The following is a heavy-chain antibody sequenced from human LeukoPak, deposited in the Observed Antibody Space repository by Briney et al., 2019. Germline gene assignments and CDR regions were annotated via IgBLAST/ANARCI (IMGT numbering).Heavy chain of an antibody. V-gene: IGHV4-59*08. CDR2: IYYSGST. D-gene: IGHD3-10*01. CDR3: ARGYYLNWFDP. Sequence: SETLSLTCTASGGSISSNYWSWIRQPPGKGLEWIGYIYYSGSTNYNPSLKSRVTISVDTSKNQFSLKLSSVTAADTAVYYCARGYYLNWFDPWGQGTLVTVSS. CDR1: GGSISSNY. J-gene: IGHJ5*02.